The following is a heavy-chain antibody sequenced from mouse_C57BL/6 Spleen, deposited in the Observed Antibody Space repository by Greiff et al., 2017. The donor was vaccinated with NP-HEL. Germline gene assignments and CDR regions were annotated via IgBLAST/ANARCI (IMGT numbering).Heavy chain of an antibody. D-gene: IGHD1-1*01. J-gene: IGHJ3*01. CDR3: ARGGYYGGFAY. CDR1: GYSFTGYY. Sequence: VHVKQSGPELVKPGASVKISCKASGYSFTGYYMNWVKQSPEKSLEWIGEINPSTGGTTYNQKFKAKATLTVDKSSSTAYMQLKSLTSEDSAVYYCARGGYYGGFAYWGQGTLVTVSA. CDR2: INPSTGGT. V-gene: IGHV1-42*01.